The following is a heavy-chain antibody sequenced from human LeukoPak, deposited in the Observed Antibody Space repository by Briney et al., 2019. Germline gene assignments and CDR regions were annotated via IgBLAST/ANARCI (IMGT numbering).Heavy chain of an antibody. J-gene: IGHJ4*02. D-gene: IGHD3-22*01. CDR1: GGSISSSSYY. CDR3: ARLKDIYDSSGYYYFDY. V-gene: IGHV4-39*01. CDR2: IYYSGST. Sequence: SETLSLPCTVSGGSISSSSYYWGWIRQPPGKGLEWIGSIYYSGSTYYNPSLKSRVTISVDTSKNQFSLKLSSVTAADTAVYYCARLKDIYDSSGYYYFDYWGQGTLVTVSS.